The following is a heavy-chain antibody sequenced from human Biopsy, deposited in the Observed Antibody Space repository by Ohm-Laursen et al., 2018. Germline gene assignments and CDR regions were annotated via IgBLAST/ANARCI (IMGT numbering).Heavy chain of an antibody. CDR2: INPNSGNA. D-gene: IGHD3-9*01. V-gene: IGHV1-2*02. Sequence: SVKVSCKASGYTFAGYYLHWMRQAPGHGLEWLGWINPNSGNANYAQSFQGRLTATRDTSISTAYMELTSLTFDDTAIYYCARVPAYPSIDGYYGLDLWGQGTTVIVSS. CDR1: GYTFAGYY. CDR3: ARVPAYPSIDGYYGLDL. J-gene: IGHJ6*02.